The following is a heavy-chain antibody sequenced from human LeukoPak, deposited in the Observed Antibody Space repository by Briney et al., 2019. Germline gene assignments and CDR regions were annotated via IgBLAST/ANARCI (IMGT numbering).Heavy chain of an antibody. D-gene: IGHD6-13*01. J-gene: IGHJ6*02. V-gene: IGHV4-39*02. CDR1: GGSISSSSYY. CDR3: ERDSRYSSSKAYYYGMDV. Sequence: PSETLSLTCTVSGGSISSSSYYWGWIRQPPGKGLEWIGSIYYSGSTYYNPSLKSRVTISVDTSKNQFSLKLSSVTAADTAVYYCERDSRYSSSKAYYYGMDVWGQGATVTVS. CDR2: IYYSGST.